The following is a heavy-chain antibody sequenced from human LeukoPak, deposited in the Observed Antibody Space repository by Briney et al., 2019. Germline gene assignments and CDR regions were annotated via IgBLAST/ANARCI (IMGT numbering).Heavy chain of an antibody. CDR1: GGSFSGYY. CDR2: INHSGST. CDR3: ASGPRNYYYSGSYHY. Sequence: SETLSLTCAVYGGSFSGYYWSWIRQPPGKGLEWIGEINHSGSTNYNPSLKSRVTISVDTSKNQFSLKLSSVTAADTAVYYCASGPRNYYYSGSYHYWGQGTLVTVSS. D-gene: IGHD3-10*01. V-gene: IGHV4-34*01. J-gene: IGHJ4*02.